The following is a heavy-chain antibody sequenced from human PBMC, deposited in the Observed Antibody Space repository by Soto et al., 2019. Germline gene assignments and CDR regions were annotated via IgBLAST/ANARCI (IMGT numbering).Heavy chain of an antibody. CDR1: GGTFSSYA. J-gene: IGHJ6*02. CDR2: IIPIFGTA. Sequence: SVKVSCKASGGTFSSYAISCVRQAPGQGLEWMGGIIPIFGTANYAQKFQGRVTITADKSTSTAYMELSSLRSEDTAVYYCASGNSSSWYESYYYYGMDVWGQGTTVTVSS. D-gene: IGHD6-13*01. V-gene: IGHV1-69*06. CDR3: ASGNSSSWYESYYYYGMDV.